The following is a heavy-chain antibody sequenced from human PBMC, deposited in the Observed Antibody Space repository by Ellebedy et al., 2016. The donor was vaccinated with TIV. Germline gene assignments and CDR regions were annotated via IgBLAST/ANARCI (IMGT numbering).Heavy chain of an antibody. CDR1: GFTFSSYW. J-gene: IGHJ4*02. CDR3: SRNTDYALDY. D-gene: IGHD4-17*01. Sequence: GESLKISCAASGFTFSSYWMSWVRQAPGKGLEWVANIKQDGSEKYYVDSVKGRFTISRDNAKNSLYLQMNSLRAEEQAVYYCSRNTDYALDYWGQGALVTVSS. CDR2: IKQDGSEK. V-gene: IGHV3-7*01.